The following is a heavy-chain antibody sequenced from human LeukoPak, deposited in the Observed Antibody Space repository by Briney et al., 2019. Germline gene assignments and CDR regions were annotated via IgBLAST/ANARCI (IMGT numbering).Heavy chain of an antibody. CDR3: ARSHGD. Sequence: GGSLRLSCAASGFNFRKYWMQWVRQVPGKGLVWVSEINPDGDYSGHSNSVRGRFTISRDNAKNTLYLQMTSLSAEDTAVYYCARSHGDWGQGTLVSVSS. V-gene: IGHV3-74*01. CDR1: GFNFRKYW. CDR2: INPDGDYS. J-gene: IGHJ4*01. D-gene: IGHD3-16*01.